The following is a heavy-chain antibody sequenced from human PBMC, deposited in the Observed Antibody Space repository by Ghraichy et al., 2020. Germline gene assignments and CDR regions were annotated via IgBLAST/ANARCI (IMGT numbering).Heavy chain of an antibody. V-gene: IGHV3-48*02. D-gene: IGHD2-15*01. CDR1: GFTFSSYS. J-gene: IGHJ6*03. CDR3: ARDSNLGSLLLSYYYYMDV. Sequence: GGSLRLSCAASGFTFSSYSMNWVRQAPGKGLEWVSYISSSSSTIYYADSVKGRFTISRDNAKNSLYLQMNSLRDEDTAVYYCARDSNLGSLLLSYYYYMDVWGKGTTVTVSS. CDR2: ISSSSSTI.